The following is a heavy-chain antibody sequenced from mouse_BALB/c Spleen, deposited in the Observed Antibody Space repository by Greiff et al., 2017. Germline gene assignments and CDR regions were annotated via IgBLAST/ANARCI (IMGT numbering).Heavy chain of an antibody. J-gene: IGHJ4*01. D-gene: IGHD1-1*01. CDR1: GFNIKDTY. V-gene: IGHV14-3*02. Sequence: EVKLQESGAELVKPGASVKLSCTASGFNIKDTYMHWVKQRPEQGLEWIGRIDPANGNTKYDPKFQGKATITADTSSNTAYLQLSSLTSEDTAVYYCAREAFTTGAMDYWGQGTSVTVSS. CDR3: AREAFTTGAMDY. CDR2: IDPANGNT.